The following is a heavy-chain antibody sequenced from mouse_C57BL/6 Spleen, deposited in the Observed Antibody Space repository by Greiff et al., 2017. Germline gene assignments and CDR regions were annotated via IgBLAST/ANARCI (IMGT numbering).Heavy chain of an antibody. D-gene: IGHD3-2*02. J-gene: IGHJ2*01. CDR1: GYTFTSYW. Sequence: QVQLQQPGTELVKPGASVKLSCKASGYTFTSYWMHWVKQRPGQGLEWIGNINPSKGGTNYNEKFKSKATLTVDKSSSTAYMQLSSLTSEDSAVYYCAREVAQATGYFDYWGQGTTLTVSS. V-gene: IGHV1-53*01. CDR2: INPSKGGT. CDR3: AREVAQATGYFDY.